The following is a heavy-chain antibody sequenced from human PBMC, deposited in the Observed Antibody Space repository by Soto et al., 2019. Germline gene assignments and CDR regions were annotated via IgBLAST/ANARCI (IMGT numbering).Heavy chain of an antibody. CDR3: VRGTSNWYGIDY. J-gene: IGHJ4*02. V-gene: IGHV3-74*01. D-gene: IGHD6-13*01. Sequence: EVQLVESGGGLVQPGGSLRLSCAVSGFTFSRYWMHWVRQAPGKGLLWVSRINIDGSTTNYADSVEGRFTISRDNAKITLYLQMNKLRAEDTAEYYCVRGTSNWYGIDYWGQGTFVTVSS. CDR2: INIDGSTT. CDR1: GFTFSRYW.